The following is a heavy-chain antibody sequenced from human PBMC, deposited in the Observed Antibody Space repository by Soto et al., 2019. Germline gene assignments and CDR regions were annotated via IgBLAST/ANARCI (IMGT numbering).Heavy chain of an antibody. CDR1: GFTVSNNY. CDR2: IQDGGSI. V-gene: IGHV3-66*01. J-gene: IGHJ4*02. D-gene: IGHD3-10*01. Sequence: EVLLEESGGGFVQPGGSLRLSCAASGFTVSNNYMTWVRQAPGKGLEWVAVIQDGGSISYADSVSDRFTISRDNSKNTVFLEMNNLRPEDXXXXXXXXXXGXGXXXXGHWGQGTLVT. CDR3: XXXXGXGXXXXGH.